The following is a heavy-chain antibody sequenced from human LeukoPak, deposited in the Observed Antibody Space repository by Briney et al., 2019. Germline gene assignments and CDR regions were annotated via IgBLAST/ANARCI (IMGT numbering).Heavy chain of an antibody. CDR2: MNVKSGTA. J-gene: IGHJ5*02. CDR1: GYPFTSYD. V-gene: IGHV1-8*01. CDR3: ARLPGYFGAS. D-gene: IGHD4/OR15-4a*01. Sequence: ASVKVSCTASGYPFTSYDLNWVRHAPGQRLEWMGCMNVKSGTADYAPKFQGRVTMTRNTSISTAYMELSRLRPEDTAVYYCARLPGYFGASWGQGTLVSV.